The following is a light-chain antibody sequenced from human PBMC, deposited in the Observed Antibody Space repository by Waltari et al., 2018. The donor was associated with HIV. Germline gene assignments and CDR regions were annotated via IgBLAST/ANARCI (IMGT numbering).Light chain of an antibody. CDR2: QVT. V-gene: IGLV3-1*01. CDR1: KLGDRY. Sequence: SYELTQPPSVSVSPGQTASITCSGDKLGDRYACWYQQRPGQSPVLVMDQVTKRPSGLPERFSGSNSGNTATLTISGTQAVDEADYYCQAWDSSTNVVFGGGTKLTVL. J-gene: IGLJ2*01. CDR3: QAWDSSTNVV.